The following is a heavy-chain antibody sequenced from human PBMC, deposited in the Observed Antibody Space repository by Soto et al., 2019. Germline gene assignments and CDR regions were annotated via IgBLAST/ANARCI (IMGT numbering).Heavy chain of an antibody. V-gene: IGHV3-30*04. CDR2: ISYAERKK. D-gene: IGHD3-22*01. CDR3: ARDLSRGITMIGLEIHF. CDR1: GFTFLNYA. Sequence: QVQLVESGGGVAPAGRALGLPCPASGFTFLNYALLWDRWAQGKGLAAAAIISYAERKKYFGGSLRRRFTASRDNSKNTVFVQMSDLKAEDTAVYYCARDLSRGITMIGLEIHFWGQGTLVTVSS. J-gene: IGHJ4*02.